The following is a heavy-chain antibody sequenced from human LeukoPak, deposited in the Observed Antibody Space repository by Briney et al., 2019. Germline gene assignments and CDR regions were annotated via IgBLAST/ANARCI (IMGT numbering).Heavy chain of an antibody. V-gene: IGHV1-69*05. D-gene: IGHD2/OR15-2a*01. J-gene: IGHJ5*02. CDR3: GRQNDNSPKPYHTTLWFDP. CDR1: GGTFSSYA. CDR2: IIPIFGTA. Sequence: VASVKVSCKASGGTFSSYAISWVRQAPGQGLEWMGRIIPIFGTANYAQKFQGRVTITTDESTSTAYMELSSLRSEDTAVYYGGRQNDNSPKPYHTTLWFDPWAREPWSPSPQ.